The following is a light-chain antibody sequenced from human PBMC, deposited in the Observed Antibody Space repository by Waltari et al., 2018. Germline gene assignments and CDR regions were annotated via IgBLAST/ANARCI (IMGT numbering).Light chain of an antibody. J-gene: IGLJ1*01. CDR1: RSDVGAYNH. CDR3: SSYTDTKTYV. Sequence: QPALTQPASVAGSPVQSTTISCTGTRSDVGAYNHVPWFRQYPGKAPELIIYDVYNRPFGVSSRFSGSKSGNTASLTISGLQAGDEGDYYCSSYTDTKTYVFGSGTTVSVV. V-gene: IGLV2-14*01. CDR2: DVY.